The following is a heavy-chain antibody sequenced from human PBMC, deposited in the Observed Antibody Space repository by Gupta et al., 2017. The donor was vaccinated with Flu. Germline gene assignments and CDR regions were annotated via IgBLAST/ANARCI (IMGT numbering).Heavy chain of an antibody. J-gene: IGHJ4*02. V-gene: IGHV4-34*01. CDR2: INDSGGI. D-gene: IGHD2-15*01. Sequence: QVHLQQWGAGLLKPSETLSLTCAVYGGSFSGYYWSWIRQPPGKGLEWIGEINDSGGINYNPSLKSRVTISVDTSKNQFSLKLSSVTAADTAVYYCARGGGYWGQGTLVTVSS. CDR3: ARGGGY. CDR1: GGSFSGYY.